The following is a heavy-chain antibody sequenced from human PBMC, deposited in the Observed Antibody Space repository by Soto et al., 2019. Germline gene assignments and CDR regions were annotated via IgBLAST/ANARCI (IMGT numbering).Heavy chain of an antibody. Sequence: SETLSLTCSVSGGSISSGYYYWSWIRQPPGKGLEWIGNIYYSGNTYYNPSLKSRLIISIDTSKNQFSLKVGPVTAADTAVYYCAGSSLYGMDVWGQGTTVTVSS. V-gene: IGHV4-30-4*01. CDR1: GGSISSGYYY. D-gene: IGHD3-10*01. J-gene: IGHJ6*02. CDR3: AGSSLYGMDV. CDR2: IYYSGNT.